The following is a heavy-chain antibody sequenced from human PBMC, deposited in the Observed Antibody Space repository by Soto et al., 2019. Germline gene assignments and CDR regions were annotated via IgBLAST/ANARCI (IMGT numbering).Heavy chain of an antibody. Sequence: GGSLRLSCAASGFTFSSYAMSWVRQAPGKGLEWVSAISGSGGSTYYADSGKGRFTISRNNSKNTLYLQMNSLRAEDTAVYYCARAPDSSYGYFDYWGQGTLVTVSS. CDR1: GFTFSSYA. CDR3: ARAPDSSYGYFDY. D-gene: IGHD5-12*01. CDR2: ISGSGGST. V-gene: IGHV3-23*01. J-gene: IGHJ4*02.